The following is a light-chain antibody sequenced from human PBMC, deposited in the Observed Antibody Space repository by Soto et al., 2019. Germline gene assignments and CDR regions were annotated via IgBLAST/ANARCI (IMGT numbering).Light chain of an antibody. J-gene: IGLJ2*01. CDR1: SNDVGGYNY. V-gene: IGLV2-14*03. Sequence: QSVLTQPASVSGSPEQSITISCTGTSNDVGGYNYVSWFQQHPGKAPKLLFYDVTNRPSGVSNRFSGSKSGNTASLTISGLQAEDEADYYCSSFSSSSTLVFGGGTKVTVL. CDR3: SSFSSSSTLV. CDR2: DVT.